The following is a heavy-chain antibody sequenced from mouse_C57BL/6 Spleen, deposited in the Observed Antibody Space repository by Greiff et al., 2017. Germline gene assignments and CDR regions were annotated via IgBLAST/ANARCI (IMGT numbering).Heavy chain of an antibody. CDR2: INPNNGGT. Sequence: EVQLQQSGPELVKPGASVKISCKASGYTFTDYYMNWVKQSHGKRLEWIGDINPNNGGTSYNQKLKGKATLTVGKSSRTAYMELRSLTSADSAVYSFASSPYYGSSYYWYFDVWCTGTTFTVSS. J-gene: IGHJ1*03. V-gene: IGHV1-26*01. D-gene: IGHD1-1*01. CDR3: ASSPYYGSSYYWYFDV. CDR1: GYTFTDYY.